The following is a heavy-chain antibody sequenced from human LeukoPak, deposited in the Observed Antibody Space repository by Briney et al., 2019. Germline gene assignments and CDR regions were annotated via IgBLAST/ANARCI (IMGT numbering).Heavy chain of an antibody. J-gene: IGHJ4*02. CDR2: IYWDNDK. D-gene: IGHD1-20*01. Sequence: QTLTLTCSLSGFSLTTRPLSVGWIRQPPGKALEWLAVIYWDNDKRYNPSLKTRLTVTTATSKNQVVLIMTNMGPVDTATYYCAHRRSGYDWNHGDFDYWGLGTLVTVSS. CDR1: GFSLTTRPLS. CDR3: AHRRSGYDWNHGDFDY. V-gene: IGHV2-5*02.